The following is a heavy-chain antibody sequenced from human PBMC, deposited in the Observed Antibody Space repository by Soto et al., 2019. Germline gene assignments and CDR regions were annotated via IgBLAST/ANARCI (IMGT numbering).Heavy chain of an antibody. CDR3: ARGPTGMIDY. CDR2: IYPGGVNI. CDR1: GYSFTSHY. V-gene: IGHV1-46*01. J-gene: IGHJ4*02. Sequence: GASVKVSCKAIGYSFTSHYMHWVRQAPGQGLEWMGTIYPGGVNIGYAQKFKGRVTMTRDTSISTAYMELSSLTSEDTAVYYCARGPTGMIDYWGQGTLVTVSS.